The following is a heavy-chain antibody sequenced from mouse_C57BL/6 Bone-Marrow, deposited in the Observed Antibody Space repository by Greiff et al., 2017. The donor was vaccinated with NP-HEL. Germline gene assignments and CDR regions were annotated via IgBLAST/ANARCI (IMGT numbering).Heavy chain of an antibody. V-gene: IGHV1-74*01. CDR2: LHPSASDT. CDR1: GYTFTSYW. J-gene: IGHJ2*01. CDR3: ATLYGSSWGYYFDY. Sequence: QVQLQQPGAELVKPGASVKVSCKASGYTFTSYWMHWVKQRPGHRLEWIGRLHPSASDTNYNQKFKGKATLTVDKSSSTAYMQLSSLTSEDSAVYYCATLYGSSWGYYFDYWGQGTTLTVSS. D-gene: IGHD1-1*01.